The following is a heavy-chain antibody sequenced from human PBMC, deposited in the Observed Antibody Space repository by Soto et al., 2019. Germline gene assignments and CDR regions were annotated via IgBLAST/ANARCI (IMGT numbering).Heavy chain of an antibody. CDR3: AREYGGSARFDY. Sequence: EVQLVESGGGLVQPGGSLRLSCAASGFTVSSNYMSWVRQAPGKGLEWVSVIYTGGSTYYADSVKGRFTISRDTSKITIFLEMNILSAVDMAVYYCAREYGGSARFDYWGQGTLVTVSS. V-gene: IGHV3-66*01. CDR1: GFTVSSNY. CDR2: IYTGGST. J-gene: IGHJ4*02. D-gene: IGHD4-17*01.